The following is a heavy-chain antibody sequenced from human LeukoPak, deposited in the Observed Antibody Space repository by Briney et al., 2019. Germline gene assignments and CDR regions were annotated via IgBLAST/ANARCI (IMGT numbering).Heavy chain of an antibody. D-gene: IGHD3-10*01. V-gene: IGHV3-23*01. Sequence: PGGSLRLPCAASGFTFNAYALHWVRQAPGEGLEWVSSITDSGVGTFYTDSLSGRFTISRDNSKNTLYLQMKNLRAADTATYYCAKMTDARGRYGSGSHWGQGTLVAVSS. CDR2: ITDSGVGT. J-gene: IGHJ4*01. CDR3: AKMTDARGRYGSGSH. CDR1: GFTFNAYA.